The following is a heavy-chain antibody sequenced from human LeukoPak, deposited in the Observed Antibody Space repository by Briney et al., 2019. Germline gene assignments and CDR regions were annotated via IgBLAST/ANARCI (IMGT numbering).Heavy chain of an antibody. CDR1: GFTVRNNH. Sequence: GGSLRLSCAASGFTVRNNHMSWVRQAPGKRLEWVSVIDSRDNTYHADSVKGRFTISRHTSKNTLYLQMNSLRAEDTAVYYCARESTPLRGAFDPWGPGTLVTVSS. J-gene: IGHJ5*02. D-gene: IGHD5-24*01. CDR3: ARESTPLRGAFDP. V-gene: IGHV3-53*04. CDR2: IDSRDNT.